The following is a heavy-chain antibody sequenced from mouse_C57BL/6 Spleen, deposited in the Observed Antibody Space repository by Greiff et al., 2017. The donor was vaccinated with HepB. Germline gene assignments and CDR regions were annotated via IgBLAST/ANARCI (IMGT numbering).Heavy chain of an antibody. J-gene: IGHJ1*03. D-gene: IGHD1-1*01. CDR1: GFSLTSYA. CDR2: IWTGGGT. Sequence: VKLMESGPGLVAPSQSLSITCTVSGFSLTSYAISWVRQPPGKGLEWLGVIWTGGGTNYNSALKSRLSISKDNSKSQVFLKMNSLQTDDTARYYCARALSITTVVATYNWYFDVWGTGTTVTVSS. V-gene: IGHV2-9-1*01. CDR3: ARALSITTVVATYNWYFDV.